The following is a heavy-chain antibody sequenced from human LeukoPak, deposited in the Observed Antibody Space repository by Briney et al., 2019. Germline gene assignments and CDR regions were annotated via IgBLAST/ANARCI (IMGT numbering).Heavy chain of an antibody. CDR2: INHSGST. D-gene: IGHD3-22*01. CDR3: ASLADYYDSSGYFLDY. CDR1: GGSFSGYY. J-gene: IGHJ4*02. Sequence: SETLSLTCAVYGGSFSGYYWSWIRQPPGKGLEWIGEINHSGSTNYNPPLKSRVTISVDTSKNQFSLKLSSVTAADTAVYYCASLADYYDSSGYFLDYWGQGTLVTVSS. V-gene: IGHV4-34*01.